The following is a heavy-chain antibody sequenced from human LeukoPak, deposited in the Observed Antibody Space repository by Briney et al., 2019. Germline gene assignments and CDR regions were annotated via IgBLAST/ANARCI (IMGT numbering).Heavy chain of an antibody. V-gene: IGHV3-30*18. J-gene: IGHJ4*02. CDR3: AEEMTFDY. CDR2: ISYDGSNK. CDR1: GFPFSSYG. Sequence: QPGRSLRLSCAASGFPFSSYGMHWVRPAPGKGLEWVAVISYDGSNKYYADSVKGRFTISRDNSKNTLYLQMNSLRAEDTAVYYCAEEMTFDYWGQGTLVTVSS. D-gene: IGHD2-21*02.